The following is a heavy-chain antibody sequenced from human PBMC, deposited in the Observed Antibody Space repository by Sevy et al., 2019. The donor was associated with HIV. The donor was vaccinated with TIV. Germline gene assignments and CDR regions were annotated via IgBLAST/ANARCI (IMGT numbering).Heavy chain of an antibody. CDR3: ARRVGTRYFQH. V-gene: IGHV4-38-2*02. D-gene: IGHD1-26*01. CDR2: IYHSGSP. CDR1: GYSISSGYY. J-gene: IGHJ1*01. Sequence: SETLSLTCTVSGYSISSGYYWGWIRQPPGKGLEWIGSIYHSGSPYYNPSLKSPVTMSVDTSKNQFSLRLSSVTAADTAVYYCARRVGTRYFQHWGQGTLVTVSS.